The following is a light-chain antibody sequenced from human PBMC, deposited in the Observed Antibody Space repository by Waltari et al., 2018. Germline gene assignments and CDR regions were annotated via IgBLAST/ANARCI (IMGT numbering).Light chain of an antibody. V-gene: IGLV2-23*01. CDR3: CSYAGRNIYV. J-gene: IGLJ1*01. Sequence: QSAVTQPPSASGSPVQSVSIPCTRSSSDVGSYQLVSWYQQYPGKAPKLILYEGSKRPSGVSSRFSGSRSGNTASLTISGLQTEDEADYHCCSYAGRNIYVFGTGTKVTVL. CDR1: SSDVGSYQL. CDR2: EGS.